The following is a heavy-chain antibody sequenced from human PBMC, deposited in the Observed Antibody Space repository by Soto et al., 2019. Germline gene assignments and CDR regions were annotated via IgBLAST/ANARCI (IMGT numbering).Heavy chain of an antibody. D-gene: IGHD6-13*01. CDR3: AYSSTPFDY. J-gene: IGHJ4*02. CDR1: GFTFSNFA. V-gene: IGHV3-23*01. Sequence: PGGSLRLSCAASGFTFSNFAMSWVRQAPGKGLEWVSSISGAGLITYYADSVRGRFTISRDNTRNTLYLQMNSLRAEDTAVYYCAYSSTPFDYWGQGTLVTVSS. CDR2: ISGAGLIT.